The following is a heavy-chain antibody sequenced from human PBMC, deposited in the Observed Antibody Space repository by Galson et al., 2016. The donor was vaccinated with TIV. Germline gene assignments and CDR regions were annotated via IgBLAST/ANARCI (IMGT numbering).Heavy chain of an antibody. CDR2: IIPLFGEA. V-gene: IGHV1-69*13. J-gene: IGHJ6*02. CDR1: GGTFSSFV. Sequence: SVKVSCKASGGTFSSFVVTWVRQAPGQGLEWMGGIIPLFGEAHYAQKFQGRVTNSADESTSTVYMELRSLRSGDTAVYYCAKCRNTAMDTYYYYYCHGVWGQGGTVTVSS. CDR3: AKCRNTAMDTYYYYYCHGV. D-gene: IGHD5-18*01.